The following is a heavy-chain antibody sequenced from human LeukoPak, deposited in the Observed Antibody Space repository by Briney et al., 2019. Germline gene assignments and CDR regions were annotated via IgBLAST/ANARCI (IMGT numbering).Heavy chain of an antibody. D-gene: IGHD3-3*01. V-gene: IGHV4-59*08. CDR3: ARTYYDFWSPPNYYMDV. Sequence: SETLSLTCTVSGGSISSYYWSWIRQPPGKGLEWIGYIYYSGSTNYNPSLKSRITISVDTSKNQFSLKLSSVTAADTAVYYCARTYYDFWSPPNYYMDVWGKGTTVTVSS. J-gene: IGHJ6*03. CDR1: GGSISSYY. CDR2: IYYSGST.